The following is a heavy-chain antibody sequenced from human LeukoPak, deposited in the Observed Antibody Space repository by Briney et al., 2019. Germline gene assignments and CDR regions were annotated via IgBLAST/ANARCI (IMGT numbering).Heavy chain of an antibody. D-gene: IGHD3-3*01. V-gene: IGHV1-18*01. CDR2: ISAYNGNT. J-gene: IGHJ6*03. CDR1: GYTFTSYG. Sequence: ASVKVSCKASGYTFTSYGISWVRQAPGQGLEWMGWISAYNGNTNYAQKLQGRVTMTTDTSTSTAYMELRSLRSDDTAVYYCARVAYYDFWSGLTYYYYMDVWGKGTTVTVSS. CDR3: ARVAYYDFWSGLTYYYYMDV.